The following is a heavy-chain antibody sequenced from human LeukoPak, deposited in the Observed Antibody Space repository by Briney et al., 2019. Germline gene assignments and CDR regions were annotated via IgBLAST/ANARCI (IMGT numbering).Heavy chain of an antibody. CDR1: GGSISSYY. V-gene: IGHV4-59*01. D-gene: IGHD3-9*01. CDR2: IDNGGSP. J-gene: IGHJ4*02. CDR3: ARHGDVRYFDWLKDGFDY. Sequence: SETLSLTCTISGGSISSYYWSWIRQPPGKELEWLGYIDNGGSPKYNPSLKSRVTISVVTSKNQFSLKLSSVTAADTAVYYCARHGDVRYFDWLKDGFDYWGQGTLVTVSS.